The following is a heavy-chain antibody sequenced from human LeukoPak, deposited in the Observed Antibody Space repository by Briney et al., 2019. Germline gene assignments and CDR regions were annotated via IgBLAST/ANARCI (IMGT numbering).Heavy chain of an antibody. J-gene: IGHJ4*02. CDR2: IWYDGSNK. Sequence: GGSLRLSCAASGFTFSSYGMHWVRQAPGKGVEWVAVIWYDGSNKYYADSVKGRFTISRDNSKNTLYLQMNSLRAEDTAVYYCARDTPYGGILIDYWGQGTLVTVSS. CDR1: GFTFSSYG. V-gene: IGHV3-33*01. CDR3: ARDTPYGGILIDY. D-gene: IGHD3-10*01.